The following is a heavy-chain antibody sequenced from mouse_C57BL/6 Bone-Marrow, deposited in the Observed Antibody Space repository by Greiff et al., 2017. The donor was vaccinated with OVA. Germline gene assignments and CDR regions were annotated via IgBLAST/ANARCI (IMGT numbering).Heavy chain of an antibody. CDR3: ARDPLYSNYWYFDV. Sequence: EVKLVESGPGLVKPSQTVFLTCTVTGISITTGNYRWSWIRQFPGNKLEWIGYIYYSGTITYNPSLTSRTTITRDTPKNQFFLEMNSLTAEDTATYYCARDPLYSNYWYFDVWGTGTTVTVSS. CDR1: GISITTGNYR. J-gene: IGHJ1*03. CDR2: IYYSGTI. V-gene: IGHV3-5*01. D-gene: IGHD2-5*01.